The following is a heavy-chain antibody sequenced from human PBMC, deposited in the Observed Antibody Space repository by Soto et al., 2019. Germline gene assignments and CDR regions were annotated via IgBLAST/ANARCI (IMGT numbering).Heavy chain of an antibody. V-gene: IGHV4-39*01. Sequence: SETLSLPCTVSGGSISSSSYYWGWLRQPPGKGLEWIGSIYYSGSTYYNPSLKSRVTISVDTSKNQFSLKLSSVTAADTAVYYCATLRHCGGDCYSFLDYWGQGTLVTVSS. CDR1: GGSISSSSYY. J-gene: IGHJ4*02. CDR3: ATLRHCGGDCYSFLDY. D-gene: IGHD2-21*01. CDR2: IYYSGST.